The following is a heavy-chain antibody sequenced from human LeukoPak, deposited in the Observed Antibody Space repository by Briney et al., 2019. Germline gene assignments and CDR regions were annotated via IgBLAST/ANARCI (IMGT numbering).Heavy chain of an antibody. CDR1: GFTFSSYA. D-gene: IGHD6-13*01. J-gene: IGHJ4*02. V-gene: IGHV3-30-3*01. CDR2: ISYGGSNE. CDR3: ARDQSAGYSSSGSSSWGRLGD. Sequence: PGGSLRLSCAASGFTFSSYAVHWVRQAPGGGLEWVAVISYGGSNEYYADSVEGRFTISRDNSKNTLYLQMNSLRDEDTAVYYCARDQSAGYSSSGSSSWGRLGDWGQGTLVTVSS.